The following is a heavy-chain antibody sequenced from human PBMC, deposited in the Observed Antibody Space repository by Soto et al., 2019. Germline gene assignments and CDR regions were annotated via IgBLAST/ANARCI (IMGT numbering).Heavy chain of an antibody. CDR2: ISAYNGNT. V-gene: IGHV1-18*01. CDR1: GYTLTSYG. J-gene: IGHJ3*02. CDR3: ARDRMVYGDYVSGQTQTDAFDI. Sequence: GGPVKVSCKASGYTLTSYGISRVRQAPGQGVEGVGWISAYNGNTNYAQKLQGRVTMTTDTSTSTAYMELRSLRSDDTAVYYCARDRMVYGDYVSGQTQTDAFDIWGQGTMVTVSS. D-gene: IGHD4-17*01.